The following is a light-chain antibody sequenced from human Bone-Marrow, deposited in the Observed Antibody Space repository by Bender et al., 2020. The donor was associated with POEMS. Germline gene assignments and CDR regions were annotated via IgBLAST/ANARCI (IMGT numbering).Light chain of an antibody. V-gene: IGLV1-40*01. J-gene: IGLJ2*01. CDR1: TSNIGADYS. Sequence: QSVLAQPPSVSGAPGQSVTISCTGSTSNIGADYSVNWYIQRPGAAPQLLIYGSINRPSGVPDRFSGSKSGTSASLAITGLQAEDEADYYCQSYDSSLSGSKVVFGGGTKLTVL. CDR2: GSI. CDR3: QSYDSSLSGSKVV.